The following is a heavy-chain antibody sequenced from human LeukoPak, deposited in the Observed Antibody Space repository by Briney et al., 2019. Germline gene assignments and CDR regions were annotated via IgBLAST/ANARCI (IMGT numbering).Heavy chain of an antibody. CDR2: IRGSGVST. CDR1: GFTFSSYA. J-gene: IGHJ4*02. V-gene: IGHV3-23*01. Sequence: GGSLRLSCAASGFTFSSYAVSWVRQAPGQGLEWVSVIRGSGVSTYYADSVKGRFTISRDNSKNTLYLQMDSLRAEDTAVYYCAKGDSSGYYSPIDYWGQGTLVTVSS. CDR3: AKGDSSGYYSPIDY. D-gene: IGHD3-22*01.